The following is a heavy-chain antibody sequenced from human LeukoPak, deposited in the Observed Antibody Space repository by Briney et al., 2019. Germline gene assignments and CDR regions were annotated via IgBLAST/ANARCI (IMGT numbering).Heavy chain of an antibody. Sequence: PGGSLRLSCAGSGFTFNNSWIHWVRQAPGKGLVWVSRINGDGSVLTYADSVKGRFTISRDNAKNTLFLQMNSLGAEDTAVYYRVRFGDYPQWGQGTLVTVSS. CDR2: INGDGSVL. D-gene: IGHD3-16*01. CDR3: VRFGDYPQ. V-gene: IGHV3-74*01. J-gene: IGHJ4*02. CDR1: GFTFNNSW.